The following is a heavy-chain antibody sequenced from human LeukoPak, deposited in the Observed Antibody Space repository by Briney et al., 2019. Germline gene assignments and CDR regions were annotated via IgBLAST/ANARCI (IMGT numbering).Heavy chain of an antibody. Sequence: ASVKVSCKASGGTFSSYAISWVRQAPGQGLEWMGRIIPILGIANYAQKFQGRVTITADKSTSTAYMELSSLRSEDTAVYYCARSPFGCSSTSCSPSGYSYGYGFDYWGQGTPVTVSS. J-gene: IGHJ4*02. V-gene: IGHV1-69*04. CDR3: ARSPFGCSSTSCSPSGYSYGYGFDY. CDR2: IIPILGIA. D-gene: IGHD2-2*01. CDR1: GGTFSSYA.